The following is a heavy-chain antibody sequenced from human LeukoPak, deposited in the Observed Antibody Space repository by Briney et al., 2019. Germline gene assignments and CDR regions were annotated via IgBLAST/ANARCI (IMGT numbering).Heavy chain of an antibody. CDR2: ISSNGDIK. V-gene: IGHV3-11*01. CDR3: AREIVAGTFDY. CDR1: GFIFSDYY. D-gene: IGHD1-14*01. J-gene: IGHJ4*02. Sequence: PGGSLRLSCAASGFIFSDYYMSWIRQAPGKGLEWVAGISSNGDIKSYGDSAGGRFTISRDNFKNSLYLEMNSLRAEDTAVYYCAREIVAGTFDYWGQETLLTVAS.